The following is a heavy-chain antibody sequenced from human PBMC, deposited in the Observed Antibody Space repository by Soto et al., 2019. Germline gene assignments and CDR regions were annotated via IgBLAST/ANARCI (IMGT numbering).Heavy chain of an antibody. CDR1: GFTFSSYW. CDR3: ATVAVTQYHFDY. Sequence: EVQLVESGGGLVQPGGSLRLSCAASGFTFSSYWMHWVRQTPGKGLVWVSRINSDGSTTSYADSVKGRFTISRDNAKNTLFLQLNSLRAEDTAVYYCATVAVTQYHFDYWGQGTLVTVSS. J-gene: IGHJ4*02. CDR2: INSDGSTT. V-gene: IGHV3-74*01. D-gene: IGHD2-21*02.